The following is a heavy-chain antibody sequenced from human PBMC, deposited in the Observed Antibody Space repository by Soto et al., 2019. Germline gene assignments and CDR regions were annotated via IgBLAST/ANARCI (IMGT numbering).Heavy chain of an antibody. V-gene: IGHV3-30*01. J-gene: IGHJ4*02. CDR3: ARDETVVAGPGFLDY. CDR1: GFNFSRKA. Sequence: QVQLVESGGGVVQPGRSLRLSCAASGFNFSRKAMHWVRQAPGKGLEWVAVISYAGTSKYYADSVKGRFTISRDNSKSSLFLHINSLRVEDTAVYYCARDETVVAGPGFLDYWGQGALVTVSS. D-gene: IGHD6-19*01. CDR2: ISYAGTSK.